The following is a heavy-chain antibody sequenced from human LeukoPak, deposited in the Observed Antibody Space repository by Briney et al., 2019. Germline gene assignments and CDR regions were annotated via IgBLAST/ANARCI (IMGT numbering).Heavy chain of an antibody. CDR3: ARIRLGYSGAYYFDY. J-gene: IGHJ4*02. V-gene: IGHV4-4*09. CDR1: RGSISGSIRSYY. CDR2: ISSSGSV. D-gene: IGHD5-12*01. Sequence: PSETLSLTCTVSRGSISGSIRSYYWSWLRQPPGKGLEWIGYISSSGSVNDNPSLRSRVTISVDTSKNQFFLNLSSVSAADTAVYYCARIRLGYSGAYYFDYWGQGTLVTVSP.